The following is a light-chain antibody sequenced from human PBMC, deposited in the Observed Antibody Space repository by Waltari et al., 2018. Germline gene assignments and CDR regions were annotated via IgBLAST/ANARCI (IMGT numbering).Light chain of an antibody. CDR1: QGISSY. Sequence: DIQLTQSPSFLSASVGDRVTITCRASQGISSYLAWYQQKPGKAPKLLIYAASTLQSGVPSRFSGSGSGTEFTLTISSLQPEDFATYYCQQLNSYPRPFGHGTKVEIK. CDR2: AAS. CDR3: QQLNSYPRP. J-gene: IGKJ1*01. V-gene: IGKV1-9*01.